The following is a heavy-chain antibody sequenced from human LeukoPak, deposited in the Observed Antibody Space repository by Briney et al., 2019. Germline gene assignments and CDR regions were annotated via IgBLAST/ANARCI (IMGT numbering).Heavy chain of an antibody. D-gene: IGHD2-21*01. Sequence: SVKVSCKASGGTFSSYTISWVRQAPGQGLEWMGRIIPILGIANYAQKFQGRVTITADKSTSTAYMELSSLRSEDTAVYYCARDLIVVVKNQPYYFDYWGQGTLVTVSS. V-gene: IGHV1-69*04. CDR2: IIPILGIA. J-gene: IGHJ4*02. CDR3: ARDLIVVVKNQPYYFDY. CDR1: GGTFSSYT.